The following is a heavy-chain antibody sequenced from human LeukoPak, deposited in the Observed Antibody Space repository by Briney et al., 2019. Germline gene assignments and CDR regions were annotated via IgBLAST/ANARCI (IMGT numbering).Heavy chain of an antibody. CDR1: GGSFSGYY. J-gene: IGHJ5*02. CDR2: INHSGST. Sequence: PSETLSLTCAVYGGSFSGYYWSWIRQPPGKGLEWIGEINHSGSTNYNPSLKSRVTISVDTSKNQFSLKLSSVTAADTAVYYCARLLLLDRCSDTNCYDRWFGPWGQGTLVTVSS. V-gene: IGHV4-34*01. D-gene: IGHD2-2*01. CDR3: ARLLLLDRCSDTNCYDRWFGP.